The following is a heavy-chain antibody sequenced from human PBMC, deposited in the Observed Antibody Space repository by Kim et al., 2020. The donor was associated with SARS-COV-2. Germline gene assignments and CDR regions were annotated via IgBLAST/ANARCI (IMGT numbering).Heavy chain of an antibody. J-gene: IGHJ6*02. CDR3: ARQRGNYGMDV. Sequence: TNYSPSFQGHVTISADKSITTAILQWSSLKAADTAMYYCARQRGNYGMDVWGQGTTVTVSS. V-gene: IGHV5-10-1*01. CDR2: T. D-gene: IGHD6-25*01.